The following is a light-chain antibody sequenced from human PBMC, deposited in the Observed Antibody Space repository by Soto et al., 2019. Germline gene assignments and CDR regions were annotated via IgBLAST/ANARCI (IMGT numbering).Light chain of an antibody. CDR1: SSDVGSYHY. CDR2: EVS. V-gene: IGLV2-14*01. Sequence: QSALTQPASVSGSPGQSITISCTGTSSDVGSYHYVSWFQQHPGKAPKLIIFEVSDRPSGVSTRFSGSKSGDTASLTISGLQAEDEADYYCSSYTSSSTLVFGTGTKLTVL. CDR3: SSYTSSSTLV. J-gene: IGLJ1*01.